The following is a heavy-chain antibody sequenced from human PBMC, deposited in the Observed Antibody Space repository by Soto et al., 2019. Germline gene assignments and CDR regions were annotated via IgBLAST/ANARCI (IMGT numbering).Heavy chain of an antibody. CDR3: AREDFIVVVPAALYYFDY. D-gene: IGHD2-2*01. V-gene: IGHV3-7*01. CDR2: IKQDGSEK. CDR1: GFTFSSYW. Sequence: VQLVESGGGLVQPGGSLRLSCAASGFTFSSYWMSWVRQAPGKGLEWVANIKQDGSEKYYVDSVKGRFTISRDNAKNSLYLQMNSLRAEDTAVYYCAREDFIVVVPAALYYFDYWGQGTLVTVSS. J-gene: IGHJ4*02.